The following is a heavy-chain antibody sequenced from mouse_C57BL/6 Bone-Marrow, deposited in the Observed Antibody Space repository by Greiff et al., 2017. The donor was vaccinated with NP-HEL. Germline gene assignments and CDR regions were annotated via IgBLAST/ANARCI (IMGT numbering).Heavy chain of an antibody. V-gene: IGHV1-59*01. D-gene: IGHD1-1*01. Sequence: QVQLQQPGAELVRPGTSVKLSCKASGYTFTSYWMHWVKQRPGQGLEWIGVIDPSDSYTNYNQKFNGKATLTVDTSSSTAYMQLSSLTSEDSAVYYCASLLLRGAYWGQGTLVTVSA. CDR2: IDPSDSYT. J-gene: IGHJ3*01. CDR3: ASLLLRGAY. CDR1: GYTFTSYW.